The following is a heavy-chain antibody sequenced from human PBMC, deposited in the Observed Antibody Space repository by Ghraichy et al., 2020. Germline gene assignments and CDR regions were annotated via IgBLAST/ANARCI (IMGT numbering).Heavy chain of an antibody. Sequence: SETLSLTCAVYGESFSRYYWAWIRQPAGKGLEWIGEANHSGTTSYNPSLKSRVTISVDTSKNQFSLKLTSVTATDTSIYYCARRLKPQAAPPKPRRYYSFGLDVWGQGTPVIVSS. V-gene: IGHV4-34*01. CDR2: ANHSGTT. CDR1: GESFSRYY. CDR3: ARRLKPQAAPPKPRRYYSFGLDV. D-gene: IGHD3-16*01. J-gene: IGHJ6*02.